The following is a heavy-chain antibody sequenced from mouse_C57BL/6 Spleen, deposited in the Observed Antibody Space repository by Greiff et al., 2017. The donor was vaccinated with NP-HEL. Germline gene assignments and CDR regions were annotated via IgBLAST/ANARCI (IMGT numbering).Heavy chain of an antibody. Sequence: QVQLQQSGAELVKPGASVKMSCKASGYTFTSYWITWVKQRPGQGLEWIGDIYPGSGSTNYNEKFKSKATLTVDTSSSTAYMQLSSLTSEDSAVYYCARGVTVVEHYYAMDYWGQGTSVTVSS. D-gene: IGHD1-1*01. J-gene: IGHJ4*01. V-gene: IGHV1-55*01. CDR1: GYTFTSYW. CDR2: IYPGSGST. CDR3: ARGVTVVEHYYAMDY.